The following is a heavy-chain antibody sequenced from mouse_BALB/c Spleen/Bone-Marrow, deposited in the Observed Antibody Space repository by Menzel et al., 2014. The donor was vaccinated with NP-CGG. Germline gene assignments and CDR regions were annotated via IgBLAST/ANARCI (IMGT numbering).Heavy chain of an antibody. CDR2: INPSTGYT. V-gene: IGHV1-7*01. Sequence: VHLVESGAELAQPGASVKMSCKASGYTFTSYWMHWVKQRPGQGLEWIGYINPSTGYTEHNQRFKDKATLTAAKSSSTDYMKMSRRTSESAADYCCGRRGDSTGYPFAFWGQGTLVTVSA. D-gene: IGHD3-2*01. CDR3: GRRGDSTGYPFAF. CDR1: GYTFTSYW. J-gene: IGHJ3*01.